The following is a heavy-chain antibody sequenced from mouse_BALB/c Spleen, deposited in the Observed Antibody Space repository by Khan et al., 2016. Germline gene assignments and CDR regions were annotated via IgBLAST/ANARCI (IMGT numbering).Heavy chain of an antibody. J-gene: IGHJ4*01. Sequence: QVQLKESGAELVRPGVSVKISCKGSGYTFTDYAIHWVKQSHAKSLEWIGVISTYYGDTTYNPKFEGKATMTVDKSSSTAYLELARLTSEDSAIYVYAREGLNYDYAIDYWGQGTSVTVSS. D-gene: IGHD2-1*01. CDR3: AREGLNYDYAIDY. CDR2: ISTYYGDT. V-gene: IGHV1S137*01. CDR1: GYTFTDYA.